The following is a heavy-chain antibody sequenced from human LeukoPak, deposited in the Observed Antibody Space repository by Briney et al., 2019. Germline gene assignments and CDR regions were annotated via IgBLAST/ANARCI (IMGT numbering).Heavy chain of an antibody. J-gene: IGHJ4*02. V-gene: IGHV3-7*01. D-gene: IGHD3-22*01. CDR1: GFTFSSYW. Sequence: GGSLRLSCAASGFTFSSYWMSWVRQAPGKGLEWVANIKQDGSEKYYVDSVKGRFTISRDNAKNSLYLQMNSLRAEDTAVYYCATEPMYYYDSSGYYYFDYWGQGTLVTVSS. CDR2: IKQDGSEK. CDR3: ATEPMYYYDSSGYYYFDY.